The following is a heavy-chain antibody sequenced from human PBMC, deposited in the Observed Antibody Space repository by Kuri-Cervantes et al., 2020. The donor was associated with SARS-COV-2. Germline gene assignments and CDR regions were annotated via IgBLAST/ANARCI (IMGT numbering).Heavy chain of an antibody. D-gene: IGHD3-16*01. V-gene: IGHV3-23*01. J-gene: IGHJ6*02. CDR2: ISGSGGST. CDR1: GFTFSSYA. Sequence: GGSLRLSCAASGFTFSSYAMSWVRQAPGKGLEWVSAISGSGGSTYYADSVKGRFTISRDNSKNTLYLQMNNLRTEDTAVYYCASSGPGTLGPLMITFPPRGMDVWGQGTTVTVSS. CDR3: ASSGPGTLGPLMITFPPRGMDV.